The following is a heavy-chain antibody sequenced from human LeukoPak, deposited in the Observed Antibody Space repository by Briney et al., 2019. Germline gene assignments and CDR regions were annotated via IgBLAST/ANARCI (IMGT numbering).Heavy chain of an antibody. CDR3: ARFCSTSCCTKTGFDP. CDR1: GYTFTSYD. D-gene: IGHD2-2*02. J-gene: IGHJ5*02. V-gene: IGHV1-8*03. CDR2: MNPNSGNT. Sequence: GASVKVSCKASGYTFTSYDINWVRQATGQGLEWMGWMNPNSGNTGYAQKFQGRVTITRNTSISTAYMELSSLRSEDTAVYYCARFCSTSCCTKTGFDPWGQGTLVTVSS.